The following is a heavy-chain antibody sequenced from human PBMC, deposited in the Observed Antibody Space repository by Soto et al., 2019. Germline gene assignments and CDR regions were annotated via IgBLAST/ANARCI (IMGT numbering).Heavy chain of an antibody. D-gene: IGHD3-22*01. J-gene: IGHJ4*02. Sequence: PSETPALRRGDSGGHIGRRSYYWGWIRQPPGKGLEWIGSISYSGSTYYNPSLKSRVTISVDTSKNQFSLKLSSVTAADTAVYYCASYYYDSSGYYYVPGVYWGQG. V-gene: IGHV4-39*01. CDR3: ASYYYDSSGYYYVPGVY. CDR2: ISYSGST. CDR1: GGHIGRRSYY.